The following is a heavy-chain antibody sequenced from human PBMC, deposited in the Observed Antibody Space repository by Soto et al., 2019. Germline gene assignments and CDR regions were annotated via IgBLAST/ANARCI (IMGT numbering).Heavy chain of an antibody. CDR3: AKVVRRQWLVWGSFDY. V-gene: IGHV3-23*01. Sequence: GSLRLSCAASGFTFSSYAMSWVRQAPGKGLEWVSAISGSGGSTYYADSVKGRCTISRDNSKNTLYLQMNSLRAEDTAVYYCAKVVRRQWLVWGSFDYWGQGTLVTVSS. D-gene: IGHD6-19*01. J-gene: IGHJ4*02. CDR2: ISGSGGST. CDR1: GFTFSSYA.